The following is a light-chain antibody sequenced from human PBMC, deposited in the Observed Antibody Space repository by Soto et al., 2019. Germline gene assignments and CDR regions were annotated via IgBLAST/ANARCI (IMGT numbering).Light chain of an antibody. CDR2: AAS. V-gene: IGKV1-8*01. Sequence: AIRMTQSPSSLSASTGDRVIITCRVSQGISSYLAWYQQKPGKAPKRLIYAASSLQSGVPSRFSGSGSGTEFTLTISSLQPEDFATYYCLHHNSFPWTFGQGTKVEI. J-gene: IGKJ1*01. CDR3: LHHNSFPWT. CDR1: QGISSY.